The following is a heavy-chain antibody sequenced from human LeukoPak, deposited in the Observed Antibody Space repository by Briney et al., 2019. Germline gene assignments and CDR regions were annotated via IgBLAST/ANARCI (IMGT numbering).Heavy chain of an antibody. J-gene: IGHJ4*02. CDR1: GFTFSSYW. D-gene: IGHD1-26*01. Sequence: PGGSLRLSCAASGFTFSSYWMSWVRQAPGKGLEWVANIKQEDGSEKYYVDSVKGRFTISRDNAKNSLYLQMNSLRAEDTAVYYCARVSGRYGGAFGNWGQGTLVTVSS. V-gene: IGHV3-7*05. CDR3: ARVSGRYGGAFGN. CDR2: IKQEDGSEK.